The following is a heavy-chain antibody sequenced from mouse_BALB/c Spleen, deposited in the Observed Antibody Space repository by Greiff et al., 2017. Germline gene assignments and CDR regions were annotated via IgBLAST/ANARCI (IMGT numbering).Heavy chain of an antibody. J-gene: IGHJ3*01. CDR2: INPSTGYT. V-gene: IGHV1-7*01. D-gene: IGHD1-2*01. Sequence: VQGVESGAELAKPGASVKMSCKASGYTFTSYWMHWVKQRPGQGLEWIGYINPSTGYTEYNQKFKDKATLTADKSSSTAYMQLSSLTSEDSAVYYCARNYGYGFAYWGQGTLVTVSA. CDR1: GYTFTSYW. CDR3: ARNYGYGFAY.